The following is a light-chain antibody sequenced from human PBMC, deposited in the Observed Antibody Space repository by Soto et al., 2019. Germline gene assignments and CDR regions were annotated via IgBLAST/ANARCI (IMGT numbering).Light chain of an antibody. Sequence: DIQMTQSPSTLSASVGDRVTITCRASQSISSWLAWYQQKPGKAPKLLIYDASRLESGVPSRFSGSGSRTEFTLTISSLQPDDFATYYCKQYNSYQWRFGQGTKVEIK. V-gene: IGKV1-5*01. J-gene: IGKJ1*01. CDR1: QSISSW. CDR2: DAS. CDR3: KQYNSYQWR.